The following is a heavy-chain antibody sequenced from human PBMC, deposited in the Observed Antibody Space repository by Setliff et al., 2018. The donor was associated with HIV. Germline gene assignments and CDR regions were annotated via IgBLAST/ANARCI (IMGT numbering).Heavy chain of an antibody. CDR3: ARHYRELLGDAFDI. V-gene: IGHV4-39*01. J-gene: IGHJ3*02. CDR2: TDYTGNT. CDR1: GGSIRSSNYY. D-gene: IGHD3-16*02. Sequence: SETLSLTCTVSGGSIRSSNYYWGWIRQRPGKGLEWIGTTDYTGNTDYNTSLKSRLTISVDTSKNQFSLKLNSVTAADTAFYYCARHYRELLGDAFDIWGQGTLVTVSS.